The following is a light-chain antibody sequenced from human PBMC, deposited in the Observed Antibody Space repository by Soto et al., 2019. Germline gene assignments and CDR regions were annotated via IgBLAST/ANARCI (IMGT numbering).Light chain of an antibody. CDR2: GAS. Sequence: EILMTQSQATLSVSPGERVTVSCRASQSVSSNLAWYQQKPGQAPRLLIYGASTRATGIPARFSGSGSGTEFTLTISSLQSEDFAVYYCQQYNNWPRTFGQGTKVDIK. V-gene: IGKV3-15*01. CDR1: QSVSSN. CDR3: QQYNNWPRT. J-gene: IGKJ1*01.